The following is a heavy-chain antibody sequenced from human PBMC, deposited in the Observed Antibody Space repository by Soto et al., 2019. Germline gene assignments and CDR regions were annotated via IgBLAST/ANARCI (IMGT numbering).Heavy chain of an antibody. CDR2: IIPIFGTA. CDR1: GGTFSSYA. CDR3: ARRPSSSLGHDYYYGMDV. V-gene: IGHV1-69*12. D-gene: IGHD6-13*01. J-gene: IGHJ6*02. Sequence: QVQLVQSGAEVKKPGSSVKVSCKASGGTFSSYAISWVRQAPGQGLEWMGGIIPIFGTANYAQKFQGRVTMTADESTTTAYMELSSLRSEDTAVYYCARRPSSSLGHDYYYGMDVWGQGTTVTVSS.